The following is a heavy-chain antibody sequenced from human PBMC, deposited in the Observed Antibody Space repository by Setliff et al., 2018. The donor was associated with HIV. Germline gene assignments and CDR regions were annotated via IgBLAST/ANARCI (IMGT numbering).Heavy chain of an antibody. V-gene: IGHV3-74*01. CDR1: GFTFSSYW. D-gene: IGHD3-3*01. CDR2: VNNDETIT. J-gene: IGHJ4*02. CDR3: ATIWMRGAYFDY. Sequence: GSLRLSCVASGFTFSSYWMHWVRQVPGKGPMWVSHVNNDETITNYADSVKGRFTISRDNAKNTLYLQMNSLRAEDTAVYYCATIWMRGAYFDYWGQGTLVTVSS.